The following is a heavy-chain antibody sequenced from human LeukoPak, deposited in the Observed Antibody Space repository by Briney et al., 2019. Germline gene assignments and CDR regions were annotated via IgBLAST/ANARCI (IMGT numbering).Heavy chain of an antibody. J-gene: IGHJ6*02. V-gene: IGHV3-73*01. Sequence: GGSLRLSCAASGFTFSGSDMHWVRQASGKGLEWVGRIRSIANSYATAYDESVKGRFSISRDDSKNTAYLQMNSLKTEDTAVYYCTRLTMATDYSGMDVWGRGTTVTVSS. D-gene: IGHD3-10*01. CDR3: TRLTMATDYSGMDV. CDR1: GFTFSGSD. CDR2: IRSIANSYAT.